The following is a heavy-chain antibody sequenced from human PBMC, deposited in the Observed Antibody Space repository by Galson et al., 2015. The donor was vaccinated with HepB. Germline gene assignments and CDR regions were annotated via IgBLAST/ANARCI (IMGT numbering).Heavy chain of an antibody. Sequence: SLRLSCAASGFTVSSSYMNWVRQAPGKGLEWVSVIHSGGDTYYADSVKGRFTITRDNSKNTAYLQMTGLRVEDTAVYYCRRGWVGATRFAYWGQGALVSVSS. CDR2: IHSGGDT. D-gene: IGHD1-26*01. CDR3: RRGWVGATRFAY. V-gene: IGHV3-53*01. CDR1: GFTVSSSY. J-gene: IGHJ4*02.